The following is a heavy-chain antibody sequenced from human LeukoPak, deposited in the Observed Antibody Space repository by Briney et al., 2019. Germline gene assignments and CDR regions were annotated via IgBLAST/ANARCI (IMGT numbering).Heavy chain of an antibody. V-gene: IGHV3-23*01. Sequence: GGSLRLSCTVSGFTLSSYEMSWIRQAPGKGLEWVSSIDYDGGSGHYADSVKGRFTISRDNSNNTLFLHLNSLRGEDTAVYYCTRNSGWFGLSWGQGTLVTVSS. CDR1: GFTLSSYE. CDR3: TRNSGWFGLS. D-gene: IGHD6-19*01. CDR2: IDYDGGSG. J-gene: IGHJ1*01.